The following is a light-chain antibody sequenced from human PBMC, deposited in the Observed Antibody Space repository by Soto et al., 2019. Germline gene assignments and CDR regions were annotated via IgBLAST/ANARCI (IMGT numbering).Light chain of an antibody. J-gene: IGKJ4*01. CDR3: QQYDNLPLT. Sequence: DIPMTQSPSSLSASVGDRVTITCRASQSISNYLNWYQQKPGKAPKLLIYDASNLETGVPSRFSGSGSGTDFTFTISSLQPEDIATYYCQQYDNLPLTFGGGTKVEIK. V-gene: IGKV1-33*01. CDR1: QSISNY. CDR2: DAS.